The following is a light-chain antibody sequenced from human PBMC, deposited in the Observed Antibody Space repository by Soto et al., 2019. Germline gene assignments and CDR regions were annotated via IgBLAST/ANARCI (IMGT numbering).Light chain of an antibody. CDR1: QSVSSN. V-gene: IGKV3-15*01. J-gene: IGKJ3*01. CDR2: GAS. Sequence: EIVMTQSPATLSVSPGERATLSCRASQSVSSNLAWYQQKPGQAPRLLIYGASTRATGIPARFSGSGSGTELTLTISSLQSEDFAVYYCQQYNNWPPFTFGPGNKGDIK. CDR3: QQYNNWPPFT.